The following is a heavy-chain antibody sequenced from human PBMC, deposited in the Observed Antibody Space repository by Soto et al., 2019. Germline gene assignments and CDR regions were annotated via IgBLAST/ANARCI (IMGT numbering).Heavy chain of an antibody. CDR3: ARGGVPVVPAAPGYYYYGMDV. V-gene: IGHV1-2*04. CDR2: INPNSGGT. CDR1: GYTFTGYY. D-gene: IGHD2-2*01. J-gene: IGHJ6*02. Sequence: ASVKVSCKASGYTFTGYYMHWVRQAPGQGLEWMGWINPNSGGTNYAQKFQGWVTMTRDTSISTAYMELSRLRSDDTAVYYCARGGVPVVPAAPGYYYYGMDVWGHGTTVTVS.